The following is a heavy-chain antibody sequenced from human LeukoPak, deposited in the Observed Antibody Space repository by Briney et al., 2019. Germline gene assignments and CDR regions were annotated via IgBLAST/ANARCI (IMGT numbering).Heavy chain of an antibody. CDR1: GGSISSHY. D-gene: IGHD4-11*01. CDR2: IYYSGST. CDR3: ARVQAGYSNQYYYYYYMDV. Sequence: SETLSLTCTVSGGSISSHYWSWIRQPSGKGLEWIGYIYYSGSTNYNPSLKSRVTISVDTSKNQFSLKLSSVTAADTAVYYCARVQAGYSNQYYYYYYMDVWGKGTTVTVSS. V-gene: IGHV4-59*11. J-gene: IGHJ6*03.